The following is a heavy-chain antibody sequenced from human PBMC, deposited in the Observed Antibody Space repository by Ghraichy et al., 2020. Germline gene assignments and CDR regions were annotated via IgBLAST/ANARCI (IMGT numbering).Heavy chain of an antibody. V-gene: IGHV1-46*01. CDR2: INPSGGST. CDR1: GYTFTSYY. CDR3: ARDRIARVVVPAARGGRYNWFDP. J-gene: IGHJ5*02. Sequence: ASVKVSCKASGYTFTSYYMHWVRQAPGQGLEWMGIINPSGGSTSYAQKFQGRVTMTRDTSTSTVYMELSSLRSEDTAVYYCARDRIARVVVPAARGGRYNWFDPWGQGTLVTVSS. D-gene: IGHD2-2*01.